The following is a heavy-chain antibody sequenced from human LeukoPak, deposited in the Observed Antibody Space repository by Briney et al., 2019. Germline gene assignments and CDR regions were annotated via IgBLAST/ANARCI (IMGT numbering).Heavy chain of an antibody. V-gene: IGHV3-30*02. J-gene: IGHJ4*02. CDR2: IRYDGSNK. CDR3: AKDPVLRYFGSDY. Sequence: GGSLRLSCAASGFTFSSYGMHWVRQAPGKGLEWVAFIRYDGSNKYHADSVKGRFTISRDNSKNTLYLQMNSLRAEDTAVYYCAKDPVLRYFGSDYWGQGTLVTVSS. CDR1: GFTFSSYG. D-gene: IGHD3-9*01.